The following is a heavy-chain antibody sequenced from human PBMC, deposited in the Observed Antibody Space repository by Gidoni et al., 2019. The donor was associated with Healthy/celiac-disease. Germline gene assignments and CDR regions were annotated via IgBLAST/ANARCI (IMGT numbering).Heavy chain of an antibody. CDR3: ARAYYGDAEGYFDL. D-gene: IGHD4-17*01. CDR2: TRNKANSYTT. CDR1: GFTLSDHY. J-gene: IGHJ2*01. V-gene: IGHV3-72*01. Sequence: EVQLVESGGGLVQPGGSLSLSCAASGFTLSDHYMDWVRQAPGKGLEWVGRTRNKANSYTTEYAASVKGRFTISRDDSKNSLYLQMNSLKTEDTAVYYCARAYYGDAEGYFDLWGRGTLVTVSS.